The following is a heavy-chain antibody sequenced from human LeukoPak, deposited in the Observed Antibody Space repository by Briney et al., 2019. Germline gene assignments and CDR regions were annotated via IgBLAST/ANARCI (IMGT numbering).Heavy chain of an antibody. CDR2: INHSGST. D-gene: IGHD6-13*01. CDR3: ASGRWYVDTPPY. V-gene: IGHV4-34*01. Sequence: SETPSLTCAVYGGSFSGYYWSWIRQPPGKGLEWIGEINHSGSTNYNPSLKSRVTISVDTSKNHFSLKLSSVTAADTAVYYCASGRWYVDTPPYWGQGTLVTVSS. CDR1: GGSFSGYY. J-gene: IGHJ4*02.